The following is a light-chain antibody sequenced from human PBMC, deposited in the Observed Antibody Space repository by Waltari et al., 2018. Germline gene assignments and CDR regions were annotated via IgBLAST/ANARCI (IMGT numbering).Light chain of an antibody. CDR3: CSYTTSSTLV. Sequence: QSAPTQPPSVSGSPGQSVTISCPGTSIDVGGYKYVSWDQQHPGKAPKLMIYGVSNRPSGVSDRFSGSKSGNTASLTISGLQAEDEADYYCCSYTTSSTLVFGGGTRLTVL. CDR1: SIDVGGYKY. J-gene: IGLJ2*01. CDR2: GVS. V-gene: IGLV2-14*01.